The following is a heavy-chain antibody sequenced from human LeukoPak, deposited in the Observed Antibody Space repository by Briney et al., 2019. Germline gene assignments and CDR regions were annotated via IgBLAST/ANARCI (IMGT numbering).Heavy chain of an antibody. CDR3: ARDRRGGSSYFDY. CDR1: GFTFSSYS. V-gene: IGHV3-48*01. D-gene: IGHD6-6*01. J-gene: IGHJ4*02. CDR2: ISSSSSTI. Sequence: GGSLRLSCAASGFTFSSYSMSWVRQAPGKGLEWVSYISSSSSTISYEDSVKGRFTISRDTAKNSLYLQRNSVRAEDTAVYYCARDRRGGSSYFDYWGQGTLVTVSS.